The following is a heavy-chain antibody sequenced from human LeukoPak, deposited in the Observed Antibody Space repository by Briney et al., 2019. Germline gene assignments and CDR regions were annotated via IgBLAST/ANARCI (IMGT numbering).Heavy chain of an antibody. V-gene: IGHV1-69*05. CDR2: IIPIFGTA. CDR1: GGTFSNYA. J-gene: IGHJ4*02. Sequence: SVKVSCKASGGTFSNYAISWVRQAPGQGLEWMGGIIPIFGTASYAQKFQGRVTMTTETSTNTAYMELRSLRFDGTAIYYCARDKRYAFDNWGQGTLVSVSS. D-gene: IGHD3-9*01. CDR3: ARDKRYAFDN.